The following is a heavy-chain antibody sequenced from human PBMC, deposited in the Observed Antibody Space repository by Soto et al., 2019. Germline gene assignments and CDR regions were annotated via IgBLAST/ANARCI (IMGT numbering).Heavy chain of an antibody. CDR3: ATRDTGRVY. V-gene: IGHV4-4*02. CDR2: SHQSGNT. D-gene: IGHD5-18*01. CDR1: GVSISSHDW. J-gene: IGHJ4*02. Sequence: QVQLQELGPGLVKPSGTLSLTCAVSGVSISSHDWWTWVRQPPGKGLEWIGESHQSGNTNYNSSLESRVTISLDKSKNLFSLQLNSVTVADTAVYYCATRDTGRVYWGQGTLVTVSS.